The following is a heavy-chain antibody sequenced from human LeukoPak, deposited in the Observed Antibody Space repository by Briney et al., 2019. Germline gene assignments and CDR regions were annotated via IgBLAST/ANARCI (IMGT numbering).Heavy chain of an antibody. CDR2: ISSSSSTI. CDR1: GFTFSSYG. V-gene: IGHV3-48*04. CDR3: ARGVEIFGVHMPGGDAFDI. D-gene: IGHD3-3*01. Sequence: GGSLRLSCAASGFTFSSYGMNWVRQAPGKGLEWVPYISSSSSTIYYADSVKGRFTISRDNAKNSLYLQMNSLRAEDTALYYCARGVEIFGVHMPGGDAFDIWGQGTMVTVSS. J-gene: IGHJ3*02.